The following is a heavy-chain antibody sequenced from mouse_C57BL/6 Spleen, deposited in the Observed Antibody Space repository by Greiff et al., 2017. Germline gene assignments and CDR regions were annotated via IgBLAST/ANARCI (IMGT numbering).Heavy chain of an antibody. V-gene: IGHV1-64*01. CDR1: GYTFTSYW. D-gene: IGHD2-4*01. CDR2: IHPNSGST. Sequence: VQLQQPGAELVKPGASVKLSCKASGYTFTSYWMHWVKQRPGQGLEWIGMIHPNSGSTNYNEKFKSKATLTVDKSSSTAYMQLSSLTSEDSAVYYCAIEDGNYDYDGFDYWGQGTTLTVSS. J-gene: IGHJ2*01. CDR3: AIEDGNYDYDGFDY.